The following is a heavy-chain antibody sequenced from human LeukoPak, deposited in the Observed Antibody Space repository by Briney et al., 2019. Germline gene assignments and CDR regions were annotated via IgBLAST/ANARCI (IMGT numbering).Heavy chain of an antibody. Sequence: ASVKVSCKASGYTFTSCYMHWVRQAPGQGLEWMGIINPSGGSTSYAQKFQGRVTMTRDTSTSTVYMELSSLRSEDTAVYYCAREECSSTSCPQTIDYWGQGTLVTVSS. CDR3: AREECSSTSCPQTIDY. J-gene: IGHJ4*02. CDR2: INPSGGST. V-gene: IGHV1-46*03. D-gene: IGHD2-2*01. CDR1: GYTFTSCY.